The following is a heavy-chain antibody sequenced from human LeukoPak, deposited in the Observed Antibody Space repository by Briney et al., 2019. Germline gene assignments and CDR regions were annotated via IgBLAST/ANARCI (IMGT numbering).Heavy chain of an antibody. J-gene: IGHJ4*02. D-gene: IGHD6-13*01. Sequence: KPGGSLRLSCAASGFTFSSYSMNWVRQAPGKWLEWVSSISSTSTYIYYADSVKGRFTISRDNAKHSLYLPVNSLRAEDTAVYYCAKATWGSPYSSSCHFDYWGQGTLVTVSS. V-gene: IGHV3-21*04. CDR1: GFTFSSYS. CDR2: ISSTSTYI. CDR3: AKATWGSPYSSSCHFDY.